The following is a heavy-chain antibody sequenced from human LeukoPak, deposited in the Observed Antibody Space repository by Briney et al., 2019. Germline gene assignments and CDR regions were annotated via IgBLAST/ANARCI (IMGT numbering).Heavy chain of an antibody. J-gene: IGHJ4*02. Sequence: GGSLRLSCAASGFTFSSYDMHWVRQATGKGLEWVSAIGTAGDTYYPGSVKGRFTISRENAKNSLYLQMNSLRAGDTAVYYCARGYYGSGSYYGRYYFDYWGQGTLVTVSS. V-gene: IGHV3-13*01. CDR2: IGTAGDT. D-gene: IGHD3-10*01. CDR1: GFTFSSYD. CDR3: ARGYYGSGSYYGRYYFDY.